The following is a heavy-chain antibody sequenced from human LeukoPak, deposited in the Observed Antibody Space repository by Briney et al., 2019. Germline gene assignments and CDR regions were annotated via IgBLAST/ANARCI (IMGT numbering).Heavy chain of an antibody. V-gene: IGHV4-39*07. CDR2: MHYSGST. CDR1: GGSITKNGYY. D-gene: IGHD1-26*01. Sequence: PSETLSLTCSVSGGSITKNGYYWGWIRQSPETGLEWIGSMHYSGSTYYNPSLNSRVTISVDTSKNQFSLKLTSVTAADTAVYYCARLSGSYSYGYWGQGTLVTVSS. CDR3: ARLSGSYSYGY. J-gene: IGHJ4*02.